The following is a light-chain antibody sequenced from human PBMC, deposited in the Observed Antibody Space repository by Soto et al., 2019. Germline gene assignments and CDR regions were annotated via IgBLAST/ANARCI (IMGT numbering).Light chain of an antibody. CDR1: QTIGRNY. CDR3: HQYGRSLWT. V-gene: IGKV3-20*01. J-gene: IGKJ1*01. Sequence: EIVLTQSPGTLSLSPAETATLSCRASQTIGRNYLAWYQQKPGQAPRLLIYDASSRSPVIPDRFSGSGSGTDFTLTITRLEPEDFAVYYCHQYGRSLWTFGQGTKVDIK. CDR2: DAS.